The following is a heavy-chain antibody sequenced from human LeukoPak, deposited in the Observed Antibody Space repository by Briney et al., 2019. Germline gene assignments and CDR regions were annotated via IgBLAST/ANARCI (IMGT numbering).Heavy chain of an antibody. J-gene: IGHJ6*03. CDR3: ARARPNVYDSSGYYYGYYYMDV. D-gene: IGHD3-22*01. Sequence: GGSLRLSCAASGFTFSSYAMSWVRQAPGKGLEWVSGISGSGGSTYYADSVKGRFTISRDNSKNTLYLQMNSLRAEDTAVYYCARARPNVYDSSGYYYGYYYMDVWGKGTTVTISS. V-gene: IGHV3-23*01. CDR1: GFTFSSYA. CDR2: ISGSGGST.